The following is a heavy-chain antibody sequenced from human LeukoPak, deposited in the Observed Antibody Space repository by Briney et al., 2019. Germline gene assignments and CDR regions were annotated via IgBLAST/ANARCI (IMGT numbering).Heavy chain of an antibody. CDR3: AKEGASPDLIDY. V-gene: IGHV3-30*02. D-gene: IGHD1-14*01. J-gene: IGHJ4*02. Sequence: SVKGRFTISRDNSKNTLYLQMNSLRAEDTVVYYCAKEGASPDLIDYWGQGTLVTVSS.